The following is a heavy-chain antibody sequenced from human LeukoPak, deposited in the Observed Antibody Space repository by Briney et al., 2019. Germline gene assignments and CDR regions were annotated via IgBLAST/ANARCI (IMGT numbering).Heavy chain of an antibody. V-gene: IGHV4-39*01. D-gene: IGHD3-22*01. CDR1: GDSISSSSYY. CDR3: ARGITMIAVVIHDWYFDL. CDR2: IYYSRST. Sequence: SETLSLTCTVSGDSISSSSYYWGWIRQPPGKGLEWIGSIYYSRSTSYNPSLKSRVTISVDTSKNQFSLKLSSVTAADTAVYYCARGITMIAVVIHDWYFDLWGRGTLVTVSS. J-gene: IGHJ2*01.